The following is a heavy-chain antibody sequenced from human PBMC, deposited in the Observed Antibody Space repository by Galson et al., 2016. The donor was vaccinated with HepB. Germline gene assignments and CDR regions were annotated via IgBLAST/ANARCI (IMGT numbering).Heavy chain of an antibody. Sequence: SLRLSCAASGFTFSAYAMTWVRQTPGKGLEWVSAISGRADTTCYADSVKGRFTVSRDNSKNTLSLEMNNLRADDTAIYYCAKVMARTGYYFAPLFDSWGQGTLVTVSS. J-gene: IGHJ4*02. CDR2: ISGRADTT. CDR1: GFTFSAYA. V-gene: IGHV3-23*01. CDR3: AKVMARTGYYFAPLFDS. D-gene: IGHD3/OR15-3a*01.